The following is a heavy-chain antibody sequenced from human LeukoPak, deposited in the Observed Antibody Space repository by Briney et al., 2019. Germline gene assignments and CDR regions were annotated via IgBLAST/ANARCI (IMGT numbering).Heavy chain of an antibody. CDR2: ISYDGSNK. V-gene: IGHV3-30*18. CDR3: AKEGGYYDILSNPYYFDY. D-gene: IGHD3-9*01. J-gene: IGHJ4*02. Sequence: PGGSLRLSCAASGFTFSSYGMHWVRPAPGKGLEWAAVISYDGSNKYYADSVKGRFTISRDNSKNTLYLQMNSLRAEDTAVYYCAKEGGYYDILSNPYYFDYWGQGTLVTVSS. CDR1: GFTFSSYG.